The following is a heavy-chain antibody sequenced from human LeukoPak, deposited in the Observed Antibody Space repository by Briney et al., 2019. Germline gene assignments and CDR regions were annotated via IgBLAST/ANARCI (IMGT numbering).Heavy chain of an antibody. D-gene: IGHD1-26*01. Sequence: PGGSLRLSCAASGFSFSTYSMNWVRQAPGKGLEWVSYISSSGSTIYYADSVKGRFTISRDNVKNSLYLQMSSLRDGDTAVYFCARDSGTYSTQYWGQGTLVTVSS. CDR2: ISSSGSTI. V-gene: IGHV3-48*02. J-gene: IGHJ4*02. CDR3: ARDSGTYSTQY. CDR1: GFSFSTYS.